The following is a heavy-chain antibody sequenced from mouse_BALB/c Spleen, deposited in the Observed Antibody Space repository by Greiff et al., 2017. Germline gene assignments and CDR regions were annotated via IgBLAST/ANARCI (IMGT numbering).Heavy chain of an antibody. V-gene: IGHV1S56*01. CDR1: GYTFTSYY. CDR3: ARGGGRADFLGY. J-gene: IGHJ2*01. CDR2: IYPGNVNT. D-gene: IGHD3-1*01. Sequence: VQLQQSGPELVKPGASVRISCKASGYTFTSYYIHWVKQRPGQGLEWIGWIYPGNVNTKYNEKFKGKATLTADKSSSTAYMQLSSLTSEDSAVYFCARGGGRADFLGYWGQGTTLTVSS.